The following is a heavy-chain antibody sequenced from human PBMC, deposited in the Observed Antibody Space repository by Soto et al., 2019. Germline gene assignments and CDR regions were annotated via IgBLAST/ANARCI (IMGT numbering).Heavy chain of an antibody. CDR2: ISGDGVTT. CDR1: GFPFSSYW. V-gene: IGHV3-74*01. CDR3: AREYYGLWTVYYTDY. D-gene: IGHD3-3*01. Sequence: EVQLVESGGDLVQRGGSLRLSCAASGFPFSSYWMHWVRHTPGKGLDWVARISGDGVTTYYADSVTGRFTVSRDNAKNTLSLPISGLRAAATAVYYYAREYYGLWTVYYTDYWGQGTLVSVSS. J-gene: IGHJ4*02.